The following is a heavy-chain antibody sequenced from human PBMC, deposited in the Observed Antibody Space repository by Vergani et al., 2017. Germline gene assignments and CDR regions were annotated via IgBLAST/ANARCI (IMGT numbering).Heavy chain of an antibody. CDR2: IWYDGSNK. Sequence: QVQLVESGGGVVQPGRSLRLSCAASGFTFSSYGMHWVRQAPGKGLEWVAVIWYDGSNKYYADSVKGRFTISRDNSKNTLYLQMNSLRAEDTAVYYCARGDYVVHYFDYWGQGTLVTVSS. D-gene: IGHD4-17*01. CDR1: GFTFSSYG. J-gene: IGHJ4*02. V-gene: IGHV3-33*01. CDR3: ARGDYVVHYFDY.